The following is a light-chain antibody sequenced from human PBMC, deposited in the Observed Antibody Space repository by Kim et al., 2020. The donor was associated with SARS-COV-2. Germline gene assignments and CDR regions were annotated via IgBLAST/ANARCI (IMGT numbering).Light chain of an antibody. Sequence: PGKTVNISCTRNSGSIADYVQWYQQRPGSAPTTVIYENNLRPSGVPDRFSGSIDSSSNSASLTISGLKTEDEADYYCQSYDSSSVVFGGGTKLTVL. CDR3: QSYDSSSVV. CDR2: ENN. V-gene: IGLV6-57*03. CDR1: SGSIADY. J-gene: IGLJ2*01.